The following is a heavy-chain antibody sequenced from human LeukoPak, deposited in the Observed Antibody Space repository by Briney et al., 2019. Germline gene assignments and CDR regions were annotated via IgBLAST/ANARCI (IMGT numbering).Heavy chain of an antibody. CDR1: GYTFTSYD. J-gene: IGHJ6*03. D-gene: IGHD2-2*01. CDR2: MNPNSGNT. V-gene: IGHV1-8*01. Sequence: VASVKVSCKASGYTFTSYDMNWVRQATGQGLEWMGWMNPNSGNTGYAQKFQGRVTMTRNTSISTAYMELSSLRSEDTAVYYCARGRACTSTTRPGADYYYYMDVWGKGTTVTVSS. CDR3: ARGRACTSTTRPGADYYYYMDV.